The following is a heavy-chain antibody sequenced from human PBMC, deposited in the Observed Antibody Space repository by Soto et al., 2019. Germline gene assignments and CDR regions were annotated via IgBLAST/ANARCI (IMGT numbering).Heavy chain of an antibody. CDR2: VSGSGASV. CDR1: GFVLSIQA. V-gene: IGHV3-23*01. J-gene: IGHJ5*02. CDR3: AKDLPLWSGYSFSENH. Sequence: GGSLRLSCEGSGFVLSIQAMSWVLQAPWRGLEWVSSVSGSGASVHLPDFLKGRFSSSRDNSKSTLYLELNNLILDDTAVYYCAKDLPLWSGYSFSENHWGQGTLVTVSS. D-gene: IGHD3-3*01.